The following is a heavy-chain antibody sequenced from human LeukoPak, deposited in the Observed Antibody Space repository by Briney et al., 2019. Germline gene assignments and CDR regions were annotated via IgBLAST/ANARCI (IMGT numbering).Heavy chain of an antibody. CDR2: IYYSGST. Sequence: SETLSLTCTVSGGSISSGGYYWGWVRQHPGRGVEWFGYIYYSGSTYYNPSRKGRVTISEDTSKNQYVLKQSLVTTANTAVYYCARESVGDYVWVIYSWFVPWGQGTLVTVSS. CDR3: ARESVGDYVWVIYSWFVP. D-gene: IGHD3-16*01. V-gene: IGHV4-31*03. CDR1: GGSISSGGYY. J-gene: IGHJ5*02.